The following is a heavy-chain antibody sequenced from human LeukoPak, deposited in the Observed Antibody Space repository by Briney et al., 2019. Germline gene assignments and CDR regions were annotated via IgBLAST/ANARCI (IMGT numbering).Heavy chain of an antibody. V-gene: IGHV3-7*03. D-gene: IGHD5-12*01. CDR1: GFTFSNYW. J-gene: IGHJ6*02. CDR2: INRDGSER. CDR3: ARDGPGYSGYDLEDYYYGMDV. Sequence: GGSLRLSCAASGFTFSNYWMTWVRQAPGKGLEWVANINRDGSERYYVDSVKGRFTISRDDAKSSLYLQMNSLRAEDTAVYYCARDGPGYSGYDLEDYYYGMDVWGQGTTVTVSS.